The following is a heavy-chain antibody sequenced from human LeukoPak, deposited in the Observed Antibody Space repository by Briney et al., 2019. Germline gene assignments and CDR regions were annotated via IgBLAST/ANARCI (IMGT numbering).Heavy chain of an antibody. D-gene: IGHD3-10*01. CDR3: ATVRFGHGVY. J-gene: IGHJ4*02. CDR1: GGSISSSSYY. CDR2: IYYSGST. V-gene: IGHV4-39*01. Sequence: PSETLSLTCTVSGGSISSSSYYWGWIRQPPGKGLEWIGSIYYSGSTFFNPSLESRATISVDTSKNQFSLRLTSVTAADTAVYSCATVRFGHGVYWGQGTLVTVSS.